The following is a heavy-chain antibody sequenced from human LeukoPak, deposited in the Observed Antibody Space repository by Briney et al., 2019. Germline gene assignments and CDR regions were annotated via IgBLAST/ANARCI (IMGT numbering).Heavy chain of an antibody. V-gene: IGHV3-23*01. CDR2: ISGSGGST. CDR1: GFTFSTCA. D-gene: IGHD6-13*01. Sequence: GGSLRLSCAASGFTFSTCAMGWVRQAPGKGLGWVSAISGSGGSTFYADSVKGRFTISRDNSKNTLYLQMNSLRAEDTAVYYCARDRAAADLDYWGQGTLVTVSS. CDR3: ARDRAAADLDY. J-gene: IGHJ4*02.